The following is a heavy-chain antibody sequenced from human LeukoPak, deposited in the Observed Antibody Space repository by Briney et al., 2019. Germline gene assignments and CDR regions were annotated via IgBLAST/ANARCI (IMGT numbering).Heavy chain of an antibody. CDR2: INTDGSSI. J-gene: IGHJ4*02. CDR1: GFTFSGYW. D-gene: IGHD1-26*01. Sequence: GGSLRLSCAASGFTFSGYWMHWGRQAPGKGLVWVSRINTDGSSISYADSVKGRFTISRDNAKNTLYLQMNSLRAEDTAVYYCAAVGATETHFDYWGQGTLVTVSS. V-gene: IGHV3-74*01. CDR3: AAVGATETHFDY.